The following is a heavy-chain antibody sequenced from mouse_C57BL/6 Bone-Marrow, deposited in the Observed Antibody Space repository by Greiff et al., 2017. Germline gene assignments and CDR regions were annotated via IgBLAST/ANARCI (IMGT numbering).Heavy chain of an antibody. CDR2: IDPSDSYT. Sequence: QVQLQQPGAELVMPGASVKLSCKASGYTFTSYWMHWVKQRPGPGLEWIGEIDPSDSYTNYNQKFKGKSTLTVDKSSSTAYMQLISLTSEDSAVYYCARSVRRYFDYWGQGTTLTVSS. V-gene: IGHV1-69*01. CDR1: GYTFTSYW. J-gene: IGHJ2*01. CDR3: ARSVRRYFDY.